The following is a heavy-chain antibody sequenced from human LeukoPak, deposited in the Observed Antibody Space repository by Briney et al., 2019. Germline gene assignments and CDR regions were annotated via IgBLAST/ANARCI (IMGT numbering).Heavy chain of an antibody. CDR1: GGSISSSSYY. V-gene: IGHV4-39*01. J-gene: IGHJ2*01. Sequence: PSETLSLTCTVSGGSISSSSYYWGWIRQTPGKGLEWIGSIYYSGSTYYNPSLKSRVTISVDTSKNQFSLKLSSVTAADTAVYYCARHVLSGYLNYWYFDLWGRGTLVTVSS. CDR3: ARHVLSGYLNYWYFDL. CDR2: IYYSGST. D-gene: IGHD3-3*01.